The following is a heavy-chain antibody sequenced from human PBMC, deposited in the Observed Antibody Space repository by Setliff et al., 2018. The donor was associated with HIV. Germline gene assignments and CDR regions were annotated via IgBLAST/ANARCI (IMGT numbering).Heavy chain of an antibody. V-gene: IGHV1-2*02. D-gene: IGHD4-17*01. CDR2: IYPDTGGT. CDR1: GYTFNDYN. Sequence: GASVKVSCKASGYTFNDYNIHWVRQAPGQGLEWMGWIYPDTGGTNYAQKFQGRVTMTRDTSISTAYMELSSLRSDDTAVYYCARSTTADWGQGTLVTVSS. J-gene: IGHJ4*02. CDR3: ARSTTAD.